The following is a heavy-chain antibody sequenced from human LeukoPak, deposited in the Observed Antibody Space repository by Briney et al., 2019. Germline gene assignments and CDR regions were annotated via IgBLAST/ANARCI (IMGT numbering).Heavy chain of an antibody. Sequence: GGSLRLSCAASGFTVSSHHMIWLRHAPGKGLEWGSVIYSDDSTYYADSVKGRFTISRDNSNNTLYLQMNSLGAEDRAVYYCVQDWAWGAFAYWGQGTLVTVSS. CDR3: VQDWAWGAFAY. CDR2: IYSDDST. CDR1: GFTVSSHH. D-gene: IGHD7-27*01. J-gene: IGHJ4*02. V-gene: IGHV3-66*01.